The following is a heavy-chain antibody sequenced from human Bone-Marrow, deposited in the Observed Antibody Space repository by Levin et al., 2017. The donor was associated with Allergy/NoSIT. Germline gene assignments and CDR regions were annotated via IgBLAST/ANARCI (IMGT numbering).Heavy chain of an antibody. CDR1: GFTFSDAW. Sequence: GGSLRLSCAASGFTFSDAWMNWVRQAPGKGLEWVGRIKSKADSGTTDYAAPATGRFTISRDDSKNTLFLQLSSLKTEDTAVYYCTTEVKWNYGAFENWGQGTLVTVSS. CDR2: IKSKADSGTT. D-gene: IGHD1-7*01. CDR3: TTEVKWNYGAFEN. J-gene: IGHJ4*02. V-gene: IGHV3-15*01.